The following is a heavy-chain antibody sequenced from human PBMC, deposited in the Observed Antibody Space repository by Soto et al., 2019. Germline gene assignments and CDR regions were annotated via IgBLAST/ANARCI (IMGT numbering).Heavy chain of an antibody. Sequence: ASVKVSCKASGYTFTSYYMHWVRQAPGQGLEWMGIINPGGGSTSYAQKFQGRVTMTRDTSTSTVYMELSSLRSEDTAVYYCARGPPSTASHHWFDPWGQGTLVTVSS. CDR2: INPGGGST. J-gene: IGHJ5*02. CDR3: ARGPPSTASHHWFDP. V-gene: IGHV1-46*01. CDR1: GYTFTSYY.